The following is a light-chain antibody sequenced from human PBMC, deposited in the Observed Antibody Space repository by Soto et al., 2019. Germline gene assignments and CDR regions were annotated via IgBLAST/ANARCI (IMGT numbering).Light chain of an antibody. Sequence: SVLTQPASVSGSPGQSITLSCTGTTNDVGTYNLVSWYQQHPGKPPKLMIYEGFKRPSGVSNRFSGSKSGNTASLTISGLQAEDEADYYCSSYAGSTSYVFGTGTKFTVL. J-gene: IGLJ1*01. V-gene: IGLV2-23*01. CDR3: SSYAGSTSYV. CDR2: EGF. CDR1: TNDVGTYNL.